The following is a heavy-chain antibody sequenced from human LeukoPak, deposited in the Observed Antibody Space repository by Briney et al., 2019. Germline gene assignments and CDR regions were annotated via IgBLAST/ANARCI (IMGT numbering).Heavy chain of an antibody. CDR1: GFTFSAYW. CDR2: INNDGSST. Sequence: GGSLRLSCAASGFTFSAYWMHWVRQVPGKGLEWVSRINNDGSSTAYADSVKGRFTISRDNAKNTLFLQMSSLRAEGTAVYYCVRDLELVYYDSTAYEYWGQGNLVTVSS. D-gene: IGHD3-22*01. J-gene: IGHJ4*02. CDR3: VRDLELVYYDSTAYEY. V-gene: IGHV3-74*01.